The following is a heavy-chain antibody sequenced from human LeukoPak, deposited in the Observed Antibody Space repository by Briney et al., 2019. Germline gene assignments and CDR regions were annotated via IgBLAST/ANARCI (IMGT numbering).Heavy chain of an antibody. CDR1: GGSISSYY. CDR2: IYYSGST. Sequence: PSETLSLTCTVSGGSISSYYWSRIRQPPGKGLEWIGYIYYSGSTNYNPSLKSRVTISVDTSKNQFSLKLSSVTAADTAVYYCARRLAVARWFDPWGQGTLVTVSS. D-gene: IGHD6-19*01. J-gene: IGHJ5*02. V-gene: IGHV4-59*08. CDR3: ARRLAVARWFDP.